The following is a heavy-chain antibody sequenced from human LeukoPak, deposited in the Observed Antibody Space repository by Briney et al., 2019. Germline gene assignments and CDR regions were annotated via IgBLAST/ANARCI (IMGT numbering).Heavy chain of an antibody. CDR3: AHGSGNYLGWFDP. Sequence: SETLSLTCTVSGGSINSYYWSWIRQPPGKGLEWIGYIFYSGSTNYNPSLKSRVTISVDTSKNQFSLNLSSVTAADTAVYYCAHGSGNYLGWFDPWGQGTLVTVSS. CDR1: GGSINSYY. D-gene: IGHD3-10*01. V-gene: IGHV4-59*01. CDR2: IFYSGST. J-gene: IGHJ5*02.